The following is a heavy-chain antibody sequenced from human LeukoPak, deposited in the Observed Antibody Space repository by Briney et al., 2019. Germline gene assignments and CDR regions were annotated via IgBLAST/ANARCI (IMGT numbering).Heavy chain of an antibody. CDR1: GGSISSYY. V-gene: IGHV4-4*07. CDR2: IYTSGST. D-gene: IGHD2-15*01. Sequence: SQTLSLTCTVWGGSISSYYWSWIRQPAGKGLEWIGRIYTSGSTNYNPSLKSRVTMSVDTSKNQFSLKLSSVTAADTAVYYCARDGGVVVAAGYFQHWGQGTLVTVSS. J-gene: IGHJ1*01. CDR3: ARDGGVVVAAGYFQH.